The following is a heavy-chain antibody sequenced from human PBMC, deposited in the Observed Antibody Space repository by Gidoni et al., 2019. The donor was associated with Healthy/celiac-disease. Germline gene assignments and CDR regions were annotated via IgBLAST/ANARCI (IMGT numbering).Heavy chain of an antibody. CDR3: ARDRVTMVRGDDAFDI. D-gene: IGHD3-10*01. J-gene: IGHJ3*02. V-gene: IGHV3-30*04. CDR2: IAYDGSNK. CDR1: GFTFGSYA. Sequence: QVQLVASGGGVVQPGRSLNLACAASGFTFGSYAMHWVRQAPGKGLEWVAVIAYDGSNKYYADSVKGRFTISRDNSKNTLYLQMNSLRAEDTAVYYCARDRVTMVRGDDAFDIWGQGTMVTVSS.